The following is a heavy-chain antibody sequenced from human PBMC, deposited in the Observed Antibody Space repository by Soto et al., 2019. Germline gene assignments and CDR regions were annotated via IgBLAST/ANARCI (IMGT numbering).Heavy chain of an antibody. V-gene: IGHV1-8*01. J-gene: IGHJ6*03. D-gene: IGHD6-25*01. Sequence: QEQLVQSGAEVKKPGAPVKVSCKASGYTFTNYNINWVRQATGQGLEWMGWMNPNTGNTGYAEKFQGRVTMTRNSSINTAYMELIGLRSDDTAVYHCAREAASDPSFYYHYMDVWGKGTTVTVSS. CDR1: GYTFTNYN. CDR2: MNPNTGNT. CDR3: AREAASDPSFYYHYMDV.